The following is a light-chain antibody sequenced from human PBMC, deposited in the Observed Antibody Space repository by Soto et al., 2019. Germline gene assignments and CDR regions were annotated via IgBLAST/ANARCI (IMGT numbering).Light chain of an antibody. J-gene: IGLJ2*01. CDR1: SSDVGSYNL. V-gene: IGLV2-23*01. CDR2: EGS. CDR3: CSYAGSSIYVV. Sequence: QSVLTQPASVSGSPGQSITISCTGTSSDVGSYNLVSWYQQHPGKAPKLMIYEGSKRPSGVSNRFSGSKSGNTASLTISGLHAEDEADYYCCSYAGSSIYVVFDGGTKLTVL.